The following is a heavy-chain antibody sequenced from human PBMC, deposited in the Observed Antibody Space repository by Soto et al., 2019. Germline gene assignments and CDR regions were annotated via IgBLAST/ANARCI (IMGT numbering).Heavy chain of an antibody. CDR1: GGSFSGYY. V-gene: IGHV4-34*01. D-gene: IGHD3-10*01. J-gene: IGHJ5*02. CDR2: INHSGST. Sequence: QVQLQQWGAGLLKPSETLSLTCAVYGGSFSGYYWSWIRQPPGKGLEWIGEINHSGSTNYNPSLKSRVTISVDTSKNQFSLKLSSVTAADTAVYYCARETMVRGVSRPSLGQGTLVTVSS. CDR3: ARETMVRGVSRPS.